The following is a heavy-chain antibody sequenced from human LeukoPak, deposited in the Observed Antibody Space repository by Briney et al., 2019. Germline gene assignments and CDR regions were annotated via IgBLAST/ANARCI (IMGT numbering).Heavy chain of an antibody. CDR3: ARGRGWFDP. V-gene: IGHV3-64*01. J-gene: IGHJ5*02. Sequence: PGGSLRLSCAASGFTFSSYAMHWVRQAPGKGLEYVSAISSNGVSTYYANSVKGRFTISRDNSKNTLYLQMGSLRAEDMAVYYCARGRGWFDPWGQGTLVTVSS. CDR1: GFTFSSYA. CDR2: ISSNGVST.